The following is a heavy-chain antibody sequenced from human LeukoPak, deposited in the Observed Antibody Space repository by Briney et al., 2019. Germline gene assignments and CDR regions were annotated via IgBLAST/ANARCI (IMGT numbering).Heavy chain of an antibody. J-gene: IGHJ6*02. CDR1: KFTFSHYG. CDR2: ISYDGSNK. Sequence: PGGSLRLSCTASKFTFSHYGMQWVRQAPGKGLEWVAVISYDGSNKYYADSVKGRFTISRDNSKNTLYLQMNSLRAEDTAVYYCAKDSLRFLEWLSSGPYGMDVWGQGTTVTVSS. D-gene: IGHD3-3*01. V-gene: IGHV3-30*18. CDR3: AKDSLRFLEWLSSGPYGMDV.